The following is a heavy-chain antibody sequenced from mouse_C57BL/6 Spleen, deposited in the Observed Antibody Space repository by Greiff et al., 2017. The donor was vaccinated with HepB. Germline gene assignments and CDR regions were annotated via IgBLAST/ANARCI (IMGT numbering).Heavy chain of an antibody. CDR2: INPNNGGT. CDR3: ARFHDGYPNYFDY. V-gene: IGHV1-26*01. CDR1: GYTFTDYY. J-gene: IGHJ2*01. Sequence: VQLQQSGPELVKPGASVKISCKASGYTFTDYYMNWVKQSHGKSLEWIGDINPNNGGTSYNQKFKGKATLTVDKSSSTAYMELRSLTSEDSAVYYCARFHDGYPNYFDYWGQGTTLTVSS. D-gene: IGHD2-3*01.